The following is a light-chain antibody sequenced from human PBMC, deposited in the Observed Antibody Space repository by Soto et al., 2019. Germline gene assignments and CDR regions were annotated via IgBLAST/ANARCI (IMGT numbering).Light chain of an antibody. CDR1: QSVSSN. CDR3: QQRSNWPRT. J-gene: IGKJ2*01. V-gene: IGKV3-11*02. Sequence: EIVLTQSTATLSLSPGERATLSCRASQSVSSNLSWYQQKPGQAPRLLIYDASNRATGIPARFSGSGSGRDFTLTISSLEPEDFAVYYCQQRSNWPRTFGQGTKREIK. CDR2: DAS.